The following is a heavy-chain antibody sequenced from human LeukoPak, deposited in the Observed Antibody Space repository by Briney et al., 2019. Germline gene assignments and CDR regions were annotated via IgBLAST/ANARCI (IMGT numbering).Heavy chain of an antibody. CDR3: ARAREDYFLDY. D-gene: IGHD2/OR15-2a*01. CDR1: GFTVSSNY. Sequence: PGGSLRLSCAASGFTVSSNYMSWVRLAPGKGLEWVSVIYNGGSTYYADSVKGRFTTSRDNSKNTLFLQMNSLRAEDTAVYYCARAREDYFLDYWGQGTLVTVSS. CDR2: IYNGGST. V-gene: IGHV3-53*01. J-gene: IGHJ4*02.